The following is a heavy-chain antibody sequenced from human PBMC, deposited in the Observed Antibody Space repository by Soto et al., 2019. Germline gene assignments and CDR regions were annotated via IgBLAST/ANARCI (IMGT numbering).Heavy chain of an antibody. J-gene: IGHJ4*02. D-gene: IGHD3-22*01. CDR2: ISSSSSYT. V-gene: IGHV3-11*06. Sequence: GGSLRLSCAASGFTFSDYYMSWIRQAPGKGLEWVSYISSSSSYTNYADSVKGRFTISRDNAKNSLYLQMNSLRAEDTAVYYCAREDGTLDSSGYYVFWGQGTLVTVSS. CDR1: GFTFSDYY. CDR3: AREDGTLDSSGYYVF.